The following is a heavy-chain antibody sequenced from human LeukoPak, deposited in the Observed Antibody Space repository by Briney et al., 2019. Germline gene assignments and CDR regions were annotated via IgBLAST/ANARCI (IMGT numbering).Heavy chain of an antibody. Sequence: SETLSLTCAVYGGSFSGYYWSWIRRPPGKGLEWIGEINHSGSTNYNPSLKSRVTISVDASKNEFSLKLSSVTAADTAIYYCARAVIVVAAATQRNWFDPWGQGTLVTVSS. J-gene: IGHJ5*02. CDR1: GGSFSGYY. CDR2: INHSGST. CDR3: ARAVIVVAAATQRNWFDP. V-gene: IGHV4-34*01. D-gene: IGHD2-15*01.